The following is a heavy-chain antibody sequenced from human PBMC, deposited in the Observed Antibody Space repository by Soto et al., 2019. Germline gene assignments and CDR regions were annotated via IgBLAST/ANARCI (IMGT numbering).Heavy chain of an antibody. J-gene: IGHJ6*02. CDR1: GGSISSGDYY. CDR3: ARASPVVTDV. Sequence: QVQLQASGPGLVKPSQTLSLTCTVSGGSISSGDYYWSWIRQPPGKGLEWIGYIYYTGSTYYNPSLKSRVTISVDPSKNQSSLKLSSVTAADPAVYYCARASPVVTDVWGQGTTVTVSS. CDR2: IYYTGST. V-gene: IGHV4-30-4*01. D-gene: IGHD5-18*01.